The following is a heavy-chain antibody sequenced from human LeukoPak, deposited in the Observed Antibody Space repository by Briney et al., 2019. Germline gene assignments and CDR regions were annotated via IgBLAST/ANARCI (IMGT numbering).Heavy chain of an antibody. CDR2: IYSGGST. J-gene: IGHJ6*03. Sequence: PGGSLRLSCAASGFTVSSNYMSWVRQAPGKGLEWVSVIYSGGSTYYAVFVKGRFTISRDNSKNTLYLQMNSLRAEDTALYYCARDPGGYSFGGYYYMDVWGKGTTVTVSS. V-gene: IGHV3-66*02. D-gene: IGHD5-18*01. CDR1: GFTVSSNY. CDR3: ARDPGGYSFGGYYYMDV.